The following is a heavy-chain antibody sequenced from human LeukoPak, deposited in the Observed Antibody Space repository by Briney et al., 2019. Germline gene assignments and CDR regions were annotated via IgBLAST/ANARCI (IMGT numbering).Heavy chain of an antibody. CDR3: ARDRSSSRFGYYYYGMDV. CDR1: GYTFTGYY. V-gene: IGHV1-2*02. D-gene: IGHD6-13*01. J-gene: IGHJ6*02. Sequence: ASVKVSCKASGYTFTGYYMHWVRQAPGQGLEWMGWINLNSGGTNYAQKFQGRVTMTRDTSISTAYMELSRLRSDDTAVYYCARDRSSSRFGYYYYGMDVWGQGTTVTVSS. CDR2: INLNSGGT.